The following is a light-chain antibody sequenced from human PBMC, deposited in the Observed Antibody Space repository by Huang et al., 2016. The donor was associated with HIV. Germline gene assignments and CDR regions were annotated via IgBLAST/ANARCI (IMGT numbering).Light chain of an antibody. CDR3: QQYNNWTPWT. J-gene: IGKJ1*01. V-gene: IGKV3-15*01. Sequence: EIVMTQSPATLSVSPGERATLSCRASQSVSSNLAWYQQKPGQSPRLLIYGAYPRATGIHARFRDSGSGTEFTLTISSLQSEDFAVYYCQQYNNWTPWTFGQGTKVEI. CDR2: GAY. CDR1: QSVSSN.